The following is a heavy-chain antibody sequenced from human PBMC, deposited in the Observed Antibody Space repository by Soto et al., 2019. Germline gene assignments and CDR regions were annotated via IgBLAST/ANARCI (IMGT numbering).Heavy chain of an antibody. CDR1: GGSISSGGYS. V-gene: IGHV4-61*08. CDR2: IYYSGST. D-gene: IGHD6-13*01. CDR3: ARHGEHSSSSYFDL. J-gene: IGHJ4*02. Sequence: SETLSLTCAVSGGSISSGGYSWSWIRQPPGKGLEWIGYIYYSGSTNYNPSLKSRVTISVDTSKNQFSLKLSSVTAADTAVYYWARHGEHSSSSYFDLWGQGTLLTISS.